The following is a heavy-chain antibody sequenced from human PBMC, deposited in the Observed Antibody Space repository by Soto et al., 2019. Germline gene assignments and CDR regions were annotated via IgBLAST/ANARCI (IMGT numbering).Heavy chain of an antibody. CDR2: IYPGDSDT. D-gene: IGHD3-10*01. CDR1: GYTFTGYW. V-gene: IGHV5-51*01. Sequence: SGESLKISCQGSGYTFTGYWIGWVRQMPGKGLEWMGIIYPGDSDTRYSPSFQGQVTISADKSINTAYLQWSSLKASDTAIYYCAKEVNSGSGSQYFDYFGQGTLVTVSS. CDR3: AKEVNSGSGSQYFDY. J-gene: IGHJ4*02.